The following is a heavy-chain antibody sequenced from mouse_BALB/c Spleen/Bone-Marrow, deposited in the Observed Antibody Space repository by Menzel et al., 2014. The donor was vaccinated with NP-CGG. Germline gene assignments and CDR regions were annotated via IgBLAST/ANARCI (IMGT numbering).Heavy chain of an antibody. V-gene: IGHV2-9*02. CDR3: ARSSSPYYYAMDY. Sequence: QVQLQQSGPGLVAPSQSLSITCTVSGFSLISYGVHWVRQPPGKALEWLGVIWAGGSTNYNSALMSRLSISKDNSKSQVFLKMNSLQTDDTAMYYCARSSSPYYYAMDYWGQGTSVTVSS. CDR1: GFSLISYG. J-gene: IGHJ4*01. D-gene: IGHD1-1*01. CDR2: IWAGGST.